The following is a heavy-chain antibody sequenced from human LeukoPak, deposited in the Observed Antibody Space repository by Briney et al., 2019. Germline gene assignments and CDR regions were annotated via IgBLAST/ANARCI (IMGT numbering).Heavy chain of an antibody. V-gene: IGHV4-59*01. CDR1: GGSISSYY. Sequence: PSETLSLTCTVSGGSISSYYWSWIRQPPGKGLERIGYIYYSGSTNYNPSLKSRVTISVDTSKNQFSLKLSSVTAADTAVYYCARVARIAAAGTISWFDPWGQGTLVTVSS. D-gene: IGHD6-13*01. CDR2: IYYSGST. J-gene: IGHJ5*02. CDR3: ARVARIAAAGTISWFDP.